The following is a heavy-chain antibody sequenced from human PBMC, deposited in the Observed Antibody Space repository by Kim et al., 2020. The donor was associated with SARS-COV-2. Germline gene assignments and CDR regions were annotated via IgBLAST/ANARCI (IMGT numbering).Heavy chain of an antibody. D-gene: IGHD6-6*01. CDR3: ARESSSSTRGWFDP. V-gene: IGHV4-61*02. Sequence: PSLKSRVTISVDTSKNQFSLKLSSVTAADTAVYYCARESSSSTRGWFDPWGQGTLVTVSS. J-gene: IGHJ5*02.